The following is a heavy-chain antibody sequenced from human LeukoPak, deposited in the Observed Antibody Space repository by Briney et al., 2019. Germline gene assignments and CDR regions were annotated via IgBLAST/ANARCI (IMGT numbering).Heavy chain of an antibody. J-gene: IGHJ4*02. CDR2: ISGYNGNT. D-gene: IGHD5-12*01. V-gene: IGHV1-18*01. CDR3: ARFPLGGYSGYDYIGYFDY. Sequence: WASVKVSCKASGYTFTSYGISWVRQAPGQGLEWMGWISGYNGNTNYAQKLQGRVTMTTDTSTSTAYMELRSLRSDDTAVYYCARFPLGGYSGYDYIGYFDYWGQGTLVTVSS. CDR1: GYTFTSYG.